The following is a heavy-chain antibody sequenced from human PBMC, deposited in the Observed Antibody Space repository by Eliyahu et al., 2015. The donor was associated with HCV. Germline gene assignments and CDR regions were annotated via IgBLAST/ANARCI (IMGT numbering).Heavy chain of an antibody. CDR3: ARGRIVGSQFFDY. V-gene: IGHV4-34*02. D-gene: IGHD3-16*02. CDR2: ISHSGTT. CDR1: GASLYDSY. J-gene: IGHJ4*02. Sequence: QLQQWGAGLLKPSETLSLXCAVSGASLYDSYWTWIRQSPGKGLEWIGEISHSGTTNYRSSLRGRVTISLDTSNKLFSLRLSSVTAADTAVYYCARGRIVGSQFFDYWGQGTLVTVSS.